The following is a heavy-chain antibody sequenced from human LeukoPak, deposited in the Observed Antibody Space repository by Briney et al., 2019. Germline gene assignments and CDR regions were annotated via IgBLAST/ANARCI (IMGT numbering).Heavy chain of an antibody. D-gene: IGHD1-26*01. CDR3: AREGSYTYFDY. CDR2: ISYDGSNK. V-gene: IGHV3-30-3*01. Sequence: GGSLRLSCAASGFTFSSYAMHWVRQAPGTGLEWVAVISYDGSNKYYADSVKGRFTISRDNSKNTLYLQMNSLRAEDTAVYYCAREGSYTYFDYWGQGTLVTVSS. J-gene: IGHJ4*02. CDR1: GFTFSSYA.